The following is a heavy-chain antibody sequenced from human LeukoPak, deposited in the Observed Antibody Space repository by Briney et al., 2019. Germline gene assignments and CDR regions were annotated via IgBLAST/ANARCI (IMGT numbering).Heavy chain of an antibody. D-gene: IGHD2-8*02. J-gene: IGHJ6*03. CDR2: IYHSGST. CDR1: GGSISSGGYY. CDR3: ARDRTVYYYMDV. V-gene: IGHV4-30-2*01. Sequence: PSETLSLTCTVSGGSISSGGYYWSWIRQPPGKGLEWIGYIYHSGSTYYNPSLKSRVTISVDRSKNQFSLKLSSVTAADTALYYCARDRTVYYYMDVWGKGTTVTVSS.